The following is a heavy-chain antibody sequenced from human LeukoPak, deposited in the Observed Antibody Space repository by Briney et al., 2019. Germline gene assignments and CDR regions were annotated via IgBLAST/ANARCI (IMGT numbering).Heavy chain of an antibody. J-gene: IGHJ4*02. D-gene: IGHD4-17*01. CDR1: GFTFSSYS. CDR3: ARDPTWGDYGDDYVHGRFDF. V-gene: IGHV3-21*01. Sequence: PGGSLRLSCAASGFTFSSYSMNWVRQAPGKGLGWVSSISSSSSYIYYADSVKGRFTISRDNAKSSLFLQMNSLRAEDTAVYYCARDPTWGDYGDDYVHGRFDFWGQGTLVTVSS. CDR2: ISSSSSYI.